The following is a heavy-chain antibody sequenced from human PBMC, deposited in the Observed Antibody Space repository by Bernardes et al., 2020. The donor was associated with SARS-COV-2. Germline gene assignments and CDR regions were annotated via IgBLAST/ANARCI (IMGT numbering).Heavy chain of an antibody. CDR1: GGSFSGYY. CDR3: ARGNPSDMDV. V-gene: IGHV4-34*01. D-gene: IGHD2-15*01. J-gene: IGHJ4*02. Sequence: ETLSLTCAVYGGSFSGYYWSWIRQPPGKGLEWIGEINHSGSTNYNPSLKSRVTISVDTSKNQFSLKLSSVTAADTAVYYCARGNPSDMDVWGQGTLVTVSS. CDR2: INHSGST.